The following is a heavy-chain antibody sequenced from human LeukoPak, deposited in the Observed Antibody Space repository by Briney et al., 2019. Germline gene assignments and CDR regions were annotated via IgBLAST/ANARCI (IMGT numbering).Heavy chain of an antibody. V-gene: IGHV4-59*11. CDR3: ARVMITFGGVNWFDP. J-gene: IGHJ5*02. Sequence: PSETLSLTCTVSGGSISSHYWSWIRQPPGKGLEWIGYIYYSGSTNYNPSLKSRVTISVDTSKNQFSLKLNSVTAADTAVYYCARVMITFGGVNWFDPWGQGTLVTVSS. D-gene: IGHD3-16*01. CDR2: IYYSGST. CDR1: GGSISSHY.